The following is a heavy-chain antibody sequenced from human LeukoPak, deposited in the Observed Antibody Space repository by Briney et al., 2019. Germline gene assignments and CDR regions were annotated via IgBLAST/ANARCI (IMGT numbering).Heavy chain of an antibody. J-gene: IGHJ6*02. CDR2: IYTSGST. D-gene: IGHD2-2*01. Sequence: PSETLSLTCTVSGGSISSYYWSWIRQPAGKGLEWIGRIYTSGSTNYNPSLKSRVTMSVDTSKNQFSLKLSSVTAADTAVYYCARDTIVVVPAAIYYYYYGMDVWGQGTTATVSS. CDR1: GGSISSYY. CDR3: ARDTIVVVPAAIYYYYYGMDV. V-gene: IGHV4-4*07.